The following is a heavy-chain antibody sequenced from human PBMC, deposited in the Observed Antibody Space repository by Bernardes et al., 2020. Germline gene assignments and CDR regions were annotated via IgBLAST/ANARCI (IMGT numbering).Heavy chain of an antibody. Sequence: SLRLSCAASGFTFDDYAMHWVRQAPGKGLEWVSGISWNSGSIGYADSVKGRFTISRDNAKNSLYLQMNSLRAEDTALYYCAKGSGYDGGLDYFDYWGQGTLVTVSS. CDR1: GFTFDDYA. CDR2: ISWNSGSI. D-gene: IGHD5-12*01. CDR3: AKGSGYDGGLDYFDY. J-gene: IGHJ4*02. V-gene: IGHV3-9*01.